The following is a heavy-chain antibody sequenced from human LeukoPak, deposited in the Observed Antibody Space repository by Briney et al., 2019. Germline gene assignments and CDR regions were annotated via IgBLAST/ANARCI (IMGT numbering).Heavy chain of an antibody. CDR1: GFTFSSYS. CDR3: ARDRDYVSSGWSSYAFDI. CDR2: ISSSSSYI. V-gene: IGHV3-21*01. Sequence: GGSLRLSCAASGFTFSSYSMNWVRQAPGKGLEWVSSISSSSSYIYYADSVKGRFTISRDNAKNSLYLQMNSLRAEDTAVYYCARDRDYVSSGWSSYAFDIWDQGTMVTVSS. J-gene: IGHJ3*02. D-gene: IGHD6-19*01.